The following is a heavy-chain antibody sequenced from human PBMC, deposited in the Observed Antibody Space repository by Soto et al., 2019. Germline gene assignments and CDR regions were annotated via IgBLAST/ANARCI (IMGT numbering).Heavy chain of an antibody. D-gene: IGHD5-12*01. CDR2: IIPIFGTA. V-gene: IGHV1-69*01. CDR1: GGTFSSYA. Sequence: QVQLVQSGAEVKKPGSSAKVSCKASGGTFSSYAISWVRQAPGQGLEWMGGIIPIFGTANYAQKFQGRVTITADESTSTAYMELSSLRSEDTAVYYCARDGKVDGYNQAYYFDYWGQGTLVTVSS. CDR3: ARDGKVDGYNQAYYFDY. J-gene: IGHJ4*02.